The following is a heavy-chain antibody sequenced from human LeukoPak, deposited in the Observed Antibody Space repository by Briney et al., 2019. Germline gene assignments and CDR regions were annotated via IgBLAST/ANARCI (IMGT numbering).Heavy chain of an antibody. V-gene: IGHV4-59*08. D-gene: IGHD3-10*01. J-gene: IGHJ4*02. CDR2: IYYSGST. CDR1: GGSISSYY. CDR3: ARHGRGSAGRVTMVRGVIIPVYSDY. Sequence: PSETLSLTCTVSGGSISSYYWSWIRQPPGKGLEWIGYIYYSGSTNYNPSLKSRVTISVDTSKNQFSLKLSSVTAADTAVYYCARHGRGSAGRVTMVRGVIIPVYSDYWGQGTLVTVSS.